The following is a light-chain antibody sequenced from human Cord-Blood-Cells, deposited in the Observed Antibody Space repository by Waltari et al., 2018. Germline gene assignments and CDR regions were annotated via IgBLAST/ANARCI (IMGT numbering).Light chain of an antibody. V-gene: IGLV2-14*02. CDR1: SSDVGSYNL. J-gene: IGLJ1*01. Sequence: QSALTQPASVSGSPGQSITIPCTGTSSDVGSYNLVSWYQQHPGKAPKLMIYVVSKRPSGVSNRCSGSKAGNTASLTISGLQAEDEADYYCSSYTSSSTPYVFGTGTKVTVL. CDR3: SSYTSSSTPYV. CDR2: VVS.